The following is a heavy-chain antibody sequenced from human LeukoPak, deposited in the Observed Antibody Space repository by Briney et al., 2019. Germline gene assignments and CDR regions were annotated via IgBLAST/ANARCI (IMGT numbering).Heavy chain of an antibody. Sequence: ASVKVSCKVFGYTLTELSMHWVRQAPGKGREWMGGFDPKDGETIYAQKFQGRVTMTEDTSTNTAYMELSSLRSEDTAVYYCATDGVAVIWSRREIVAYALDIWGQGTMVTVSS. CDR1: GYTLTELS. CDR2: FDPKDGET. V-gene: IGHV1-24*01. CDR3: ATDGVAVIWSRREIVAYALDI. J-gene: IGHJ3*02. D-gene: IGHD3-3*01.